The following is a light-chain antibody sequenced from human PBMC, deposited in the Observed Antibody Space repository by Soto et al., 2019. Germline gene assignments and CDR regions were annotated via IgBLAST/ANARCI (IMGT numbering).Light chain of an antibody. J-gene: IGKJ1*01. CDR1: QSVASGY. CDR2: GAS. CDR3: QHYGSSRT. Sequence: EIVLTQSPGTLSLSPGERATLSCRATQSVASGYFAWYQQKPGQAPRLLIYGASTRATGIPDTFSGSGSGTDFTLTISRLEPEDFAVYYCQHYGSSRTFGQGTKVEIK. V-gene: IGKV3-20*01.